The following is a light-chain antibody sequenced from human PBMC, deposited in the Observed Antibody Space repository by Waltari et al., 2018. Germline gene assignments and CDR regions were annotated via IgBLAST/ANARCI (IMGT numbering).Light chain of an antibody. CDR1: QTVSNW. V-gene: IGKV1D-12*01. J-gene: IGKJ5*01. Sequence: DILLTQSPSSVSASVGDTVTITCRASQTVSNWLAWYQQKPGKAPRLLIYSSSILQSGVPSRFSGRGSGTDFSLTISSLQPEGSATYFCQQAHSFPPVTFGQGTRLEIK. CDR3: QQAHSFPPVT. CDR2: SSS.